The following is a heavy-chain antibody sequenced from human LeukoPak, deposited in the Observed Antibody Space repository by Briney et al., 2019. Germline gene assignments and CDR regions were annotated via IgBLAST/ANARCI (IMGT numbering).Heavy chain of an antibody. CDR1: GFTFSSYA. D-gene: IGHD3-22*01. Sequence: GGSLRLSCAASGFTFSSYAMSWVRQAPGKGLEWVSAISGSGGSTYYADSVKGRFTISRDNSKNTLYLQMNSLRAEDTAVYYCAKAHYYDSSGYYPPFYYYYGMDVWGQGTTVTVSS. CDR3: AKAHYYDSSGYYPPFYYYYGMDV. V-gene: IGHV3-23*01. CDR2: ISGSGGST. J-gene: IGHJ6*02.